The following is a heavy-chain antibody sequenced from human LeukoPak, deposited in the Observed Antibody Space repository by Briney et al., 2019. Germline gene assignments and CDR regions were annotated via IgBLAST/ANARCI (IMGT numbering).Heavy chain of an antibody. V-gene: IGHV3-30*18. J-gene: IGHJ4*02. Sequence: QPGGSLRLSCAASGFTFSSYGMHGVRQAPGKGLEWVAVISYDGSNKYYADSVKGRFTISRDNSKNTLYLQMNSLRAEDTAVYYCAKDGYSSGWYSKPANFDYWGQGTLVTVSS. CDR1: GFTFSSYG. CDR2: ISYDGSNK. CDR3: AKDGYSSGWYSKPANFDY. D-gene: IGHD6-19*01.